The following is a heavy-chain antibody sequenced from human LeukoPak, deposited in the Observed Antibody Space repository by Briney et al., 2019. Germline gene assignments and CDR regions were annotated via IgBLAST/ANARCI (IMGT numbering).Heavy chain of an antibody. V-gene: IGHV4-4*09. Sequence: PSESLSLTCFVPGTSMGGYYWASVRQPPGKGLEWIGHTFSSGATTYNPSLKSRVTISVDTSRSQFSLNLSSVTAADTAVYSCARRSKNGYFLDSWGQGILVTVSS. CDR3: ARRSKNGYFLDS. CDR1: GTSMGGYY. CDR2: TFSSGAT. J-gene: IGHJ4*02. D-gene: IGHD5-24*01.